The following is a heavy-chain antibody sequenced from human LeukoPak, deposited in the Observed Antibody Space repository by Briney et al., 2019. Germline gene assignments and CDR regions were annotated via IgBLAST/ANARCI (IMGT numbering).Heavy chain of an antibody. Sequence: GGSLRLSCVVSGFTFGSYSMNWVRQAPGKGLEWVSYISSSSSTIYYADSVKGRFTISRDNAKNSLYLRMNSLRAEDTAMYYCASENDYSILLGYWGQGTLVTVSS. D-gene: IGHD4-11*01. CDR2: ISSSSSTI. CDR1: GFTFGSYS. V-gene: IGHV3-48*01. J-gene: IGHJ4*02. CDR3: ASENDYSILLGY.